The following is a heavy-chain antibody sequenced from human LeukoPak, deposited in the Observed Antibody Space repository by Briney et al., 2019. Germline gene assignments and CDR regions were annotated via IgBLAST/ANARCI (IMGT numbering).Heavy chain of an antibody. J-gene: IGHJ6*03. CDR2: IGHDGSHK. V-gene: IGHV3-30*02. Sequence: GGSLRLSCAASGFAFRTYGIHWVRQAPGKGLEWVAFIGHDGSHKFYTASVKGRFTISRDNSKNTLLLQMISLRAEDTALYYCAKDLGATAPYYMDVWGRGTTVTV. D-gene: IGHD1-26*01. CDR1: GFAFRTYG. CDR3: AKDLGATAPYYMDV.